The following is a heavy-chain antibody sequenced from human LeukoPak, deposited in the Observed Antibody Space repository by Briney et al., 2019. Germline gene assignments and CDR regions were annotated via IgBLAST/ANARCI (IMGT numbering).Heavy chain of an antibody. J-gene: IGHJ5*01. Sequence: GGSLRLSCVVSGFSVSNNYVSWVRQAPGKGLEWVSVIYSGNTIKYADSVKGRFTISRDNSKNTVYLQMSSLRAEDTAVYYCTRDPRHFDSCGQGTLVTVSS. CDR3: TRDPRHFDS. D-gene: IGHD6-6*01. CDR1: GFSVSNNY. CDR2: IYSGNTI. V-gene: IGHV3-66*01.